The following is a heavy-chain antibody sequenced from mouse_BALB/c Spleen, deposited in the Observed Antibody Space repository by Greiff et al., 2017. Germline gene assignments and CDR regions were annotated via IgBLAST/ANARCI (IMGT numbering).Heavy chain of an antibody. CDR2: ISNGGGST. CDR1: GFTFSSYT. J-gene: IGHJ4*01. V-gene: IGHV5-12-2*01. D-gene: IGHD6-1*01. CDR3: ARHRGSTGYYAMDY. Sequence: DVQLVESGGGLVQPGGSLKLSCAASGFTFSSYTMSWVRQTPEKRLEWVAYISNGGGSTYYPDTVKGRFTISRDNAKNTLYLQMSSLKSEDTAMYYCARHRGSTGYYAMDYWGQGTSVTVSS.